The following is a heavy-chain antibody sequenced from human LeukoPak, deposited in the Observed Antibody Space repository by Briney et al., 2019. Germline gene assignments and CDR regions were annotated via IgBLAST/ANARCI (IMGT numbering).Heavy chain of an antibody. D-gene: IGHD3-10*01. CDR1: GFTVSSNY. CDR2: IKQDGSEK. Sequence: PGGSLRLSCAASGFTVSSNYMSWVRQAPGKGLGWVANIKQDGSEKYYVDSVKGRSTISRDNAKNSLYLQMNSLRAEDTAVYYCARLWFGELSSFDYWGQGTLVTVSS. J-gene: IGHJ4*02. CDR3: ARLWFGELSSFDY. V-gene: IGHV3-7*01.